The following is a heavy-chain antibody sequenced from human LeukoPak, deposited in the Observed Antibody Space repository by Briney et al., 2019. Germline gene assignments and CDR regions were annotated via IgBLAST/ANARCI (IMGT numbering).Heavy chain of an antibody. CDR1: GYTFTSYD. Sequence: ASVKVSCKASGYTFTSYDINWVRQAPGQGLEWMGWMNPNSGNTGYAQKFQGRVTITRNTSISTAYMELSSLRSEDTAVYYCARVAGWITGTTGNWFDPWGQGTLATVSS. CDR3: ARVAGWITGTTGNWFDP. D-gene: IGHD1-20*01. CDR2: MNPNSGNT. J-gene: IGHJ5*02. V-gene: IGHV1-8*01.